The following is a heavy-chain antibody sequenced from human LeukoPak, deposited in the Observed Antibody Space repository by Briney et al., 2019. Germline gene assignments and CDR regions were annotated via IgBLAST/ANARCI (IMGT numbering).Heavy chain of an antibody. D-gene: IGHD3-10*01. CDR3: AREVSEWFGELLPNYFDY. CDR1: GYTFTSYG. V-gene: IGHV1-18*01. CDR2: ISAYNGNT. Sequence: ASVKVSCKASGYTFTSYGIRWVRQAPGQGLEWMGWISAYNGNTNYAQKLQGRVTMTTDTSTSTAYMELRSLRSDDTAVYYCAREVSEWFGELLPNYFDYWGQGTLVTVSS. J-gene: IGHJ4*02.